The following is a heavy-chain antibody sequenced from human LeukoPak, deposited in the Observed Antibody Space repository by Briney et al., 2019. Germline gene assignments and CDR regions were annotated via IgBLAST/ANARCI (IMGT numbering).Heavy chain of an antibody. CDR1: GFTFNSYA. CDR2: ISDSGGST. CDR3: AKGINSWYWDS. D-gene: IGHD6-13*01. Sequence: PGGSLRLSCAASGFTFNSYALSWVRQAQGKGLEWVSGISDSGGSTYYADSVKGRFTISRDNSKNTLSLQMNSLRVEDTAVYYCAKGINSWYWDSWGQGTLVTVSS. V-gene: IGHV3-23*01. J-gene: IGHJ4*02.